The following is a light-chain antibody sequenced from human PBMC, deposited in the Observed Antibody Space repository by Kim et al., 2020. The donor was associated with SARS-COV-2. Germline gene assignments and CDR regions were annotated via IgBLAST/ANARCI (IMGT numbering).Light chain of an antibody. CDR3: QQFGTKPVT. V-gene: IGKV3-20*01. Sequence: APGERAPLSCRASQSVGTTSLAWYQQKPGQAPRLLIYGASSRATGIPDRFSGSGSGTDFTLTINRLEPEDFAVYYCQQFGTKPVTFGQGTKVDIK. CDR2: GAS. J-gene: IGKJ1*01. CDR1: QSVGTTS.